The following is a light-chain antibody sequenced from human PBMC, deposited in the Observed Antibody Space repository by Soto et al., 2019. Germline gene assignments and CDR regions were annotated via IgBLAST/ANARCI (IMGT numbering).Light chain of an antibody. Sequence: DIQMTQSPSSVSASVGDRVTITCRASQGISSWLVWYQQKPGKAPKLLIYGASNLRSGVPSRFSGSGSGTDFTLTITSLQPEDFATYYCQQANSFPPTFGGGTKVEI. V-gene: IGKV1-12*01. J-gene: IGKJ4*01. CDR3: QQANSFPPT. CDR1: QGISSW. CDR2: GAS.